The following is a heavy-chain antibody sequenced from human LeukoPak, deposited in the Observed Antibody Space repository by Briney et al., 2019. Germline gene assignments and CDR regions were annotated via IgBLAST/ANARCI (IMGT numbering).Heavy chain of an antibody. CDR2: IYYSGST. V-gene: IGHV4-39*01. Sequence: SETLSLTCTVSGGSISSSSYYWGWIRQPPGKGLEWIGSIYYSGSTYYNPSLKCRVTISVDTSKNQFSLKLSSVTAADTAVYYCARQGDIVVVPAAIAWFDPWGQGTLVTVSS. J-gene: IGHJ5*02. CDR3: ARQGDIVVVPAAIAWFDP. CDR1: GGSISSSSYY. D-gene: IGHD2-2*02.